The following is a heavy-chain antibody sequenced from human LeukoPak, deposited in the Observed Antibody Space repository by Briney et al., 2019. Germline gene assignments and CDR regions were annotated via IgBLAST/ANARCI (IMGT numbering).Heavy chain of an antibody. CDR3: ARSLPYGTTWYGRSDF. CDR1: GFIFNNYA. CDR2: ISWNSGSI. V-gene: IGHV3-9*01. J-gene: IGHJ4*02. Sequence: GGSLRLSCAGSGFIFNNYAMHWVRQPPGKGLEWVSGISWNSGSIDYADSVKGRFTISRGNAMNSLYLQMNSLRAEDTAIYYCARSLPYGTTWYGRSDFWGQGTLVTVSS. D-gene: IGHD6-13*01.